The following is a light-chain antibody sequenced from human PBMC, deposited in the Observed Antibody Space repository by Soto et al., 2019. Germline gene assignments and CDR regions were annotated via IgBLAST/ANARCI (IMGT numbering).Light chain of an antibody. CDR2: EFT. V-gene: IGLV2-14*01. CDR1: SGVVGGYDY. CDR3: SSHTSGSTRV. J-gene: IGLJ1*01. Sequence: QSALTQPASVSGSPGQSIAISCTGTSGVVGGYDYVSWYQQHPDKAPKLMIYEFTKRPSWASNRFSGSKSGNTASLTISGLQPEDEADYYCSSHTSGSTRVFGSGTKVTVL.